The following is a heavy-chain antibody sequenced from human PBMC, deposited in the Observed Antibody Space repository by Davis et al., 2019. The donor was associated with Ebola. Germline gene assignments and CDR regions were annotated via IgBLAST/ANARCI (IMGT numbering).Heavy chain of an antibody. D-gene: IGHD1-26*01. J-gene: IGHJ4*02. CDR3: ARVVLGASDY. CDR1: GGSLTSYY. CDR2: IYYSGST. Sequence: PSETLSLTCTVSGGSLTSYYWSWIRQPPGKGLEWIGYIYYSGSTNYNPSLKSRVTISVDTSKNQFSLKLSSVTAADTAVYYCARVVLGASDYWGQGTLVTVSS. V-gene: IGHV4-59*01.